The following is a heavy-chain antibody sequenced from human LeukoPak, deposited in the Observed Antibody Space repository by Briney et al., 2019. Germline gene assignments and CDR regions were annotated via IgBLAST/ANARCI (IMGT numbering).Heavy chain of an antibody. CDR3: ARHPEVVAATRDAFDI. J-gene: IGHJ3*02. Sequence: ASVKVSCKASGYTFTSYGISWVRQAPGQGLEWMGWISACNGNTNYAQKLQGRVTMTTDTSTSTAYMELRSLRSDDTAVYYCARHPEVVAATRDAFDIWGQGTMVTVSS. CDR1: GYTFTSYG. V-gene: IGHV1-18*01. CDR2: ISACNGNT. D-gene: IGHD2-15*01.